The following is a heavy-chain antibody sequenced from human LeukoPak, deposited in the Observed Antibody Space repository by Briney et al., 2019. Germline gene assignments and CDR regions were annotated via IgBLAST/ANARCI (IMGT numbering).Heavy chain of an antibody. D-gene: IGHD1-1*01. CDR2: IDPSDSYT. CDR1: GSNFTTYW. Sequence: GESLKISCKASGSNFTTYWISWVRQMPGKGLEWMGRIDPSDSYTNYSPSFQGHVTISADKSINTAYLQWSSLKASDTAMYYCARLVEFGRIDYWGQGTLVTVSS. V-gene: IGHV5-10-1*01. CDR3: ARLVEFGRIDY. J-gene: IGHJ4*02.